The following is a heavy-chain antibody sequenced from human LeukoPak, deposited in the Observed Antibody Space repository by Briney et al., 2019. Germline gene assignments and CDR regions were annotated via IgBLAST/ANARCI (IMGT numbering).Heavy chain of an antibody. Sequence: GESLKISCKGSGYSFTSYWIGWVRQMPGKGLEWMGIIYPGDSDTRYSPSFQGQVTISADKSISTAYLQWSSLKASDTAMYYCARQGSSIAAAHRYYYDSSGYYYFDYWGQGTLVTVSS. CDR1: GYSFTSYW. CDR3: ARQGSSIAAAHRYYYDSSGYYYFDY. CDR2: IYPGDSDT. D-gene: IGHD3-22*01. J-gene: IGHJ4*02. V-gene: IGHV5-51*01.